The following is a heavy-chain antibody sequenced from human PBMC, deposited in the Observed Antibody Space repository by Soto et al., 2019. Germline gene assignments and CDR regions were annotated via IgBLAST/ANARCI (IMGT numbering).Heavy chain of an antibody. CDR3: ARDCSGGSCYPGMDV. D-gene: IGHD2-15*01. V-gene: IGHV3-21*01. J-gene: IGHJ6*02. CDR1: GFNFNSYT. Sequence: EVQLVESGGGLVKPGGSLRLSCAASGFNFNSYTINWVRQAPGKRLEWVSSISSSGYIFSTDSVRGRLTISRDNAKNSVYMQINSLRAEDTAVYFCARDCSGGSCYPGMDVWGQGTTVTVSS. CDR2: ISSSGYI.